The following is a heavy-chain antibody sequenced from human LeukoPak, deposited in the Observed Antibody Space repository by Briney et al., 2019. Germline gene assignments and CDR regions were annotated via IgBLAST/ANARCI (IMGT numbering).Heavy chain of an antibody. J-gene: IGHJ6*02. V-gene: IGHV4-59*01. CDR2: IYYSGST. D-gene: IGHD3-3*01. CDR3: ARDTRDRSDFWSGYYYYYYGMDV. CDR1: GGSISSYY. Sequence: SSETLSLTCTVSGGSISSYYWSWIRQPPGKGLEWIGYIYYSGSTNHNPSLKSRVTISVDTSKNQFSLKLSSVTAADTAVYYCARDTRDRSDFWSGYYYYYYGMDVWGQGTTVTVSS.